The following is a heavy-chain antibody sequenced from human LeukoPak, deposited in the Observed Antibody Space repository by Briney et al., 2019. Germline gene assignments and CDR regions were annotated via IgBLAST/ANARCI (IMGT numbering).Heavy chain of an antibody. CDR2: IIPIFGTA. Sequence: SVKVSCKASGGTFSSYAISWVRQAPGQGLEWMGGIIPIFGTANYAQKFQGRVTITADESTSTAYMELSSLRSEDTAVYYCARDLAGGSWAYYHYGMDVWGQGTTVTVSS. V-gene: IGHV1-69*01. D-gene: IGHD2-15*01. CDR1: GGTFSSYA. CDR3: ARDLAGGSWAYYHYGMDV. J-gene: IGHJ6*02.